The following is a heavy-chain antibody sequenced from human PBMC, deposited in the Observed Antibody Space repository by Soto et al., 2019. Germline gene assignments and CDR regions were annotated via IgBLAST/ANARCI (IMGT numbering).Heavy chain of an antibody. V-gene: IGHV3-30-3*01. J-gene: IGHJ4*02. CDR2: ISYDGSNK. CDR3: ATVTVNVAAQSFDA. Sequence: AGGSLRLSCAVSGFSFSWYAMHWVRQAPGKGLEWVAVISYDGSNKNYGDSVKGRFTISRDNSKNTLYLQMDSLRAEDTAVYYCATVTVNVAAQSFDAWGQGTVVTVSS. CDR1: GFSFSWYA. D-gene: IGHD6-25*01.